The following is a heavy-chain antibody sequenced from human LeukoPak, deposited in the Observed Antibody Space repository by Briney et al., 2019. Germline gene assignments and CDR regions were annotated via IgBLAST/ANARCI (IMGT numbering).Heavy chain of an antibody. D-gene: IGHD1-26*01. CDR2: VSNDGRNE. V-gene: IGHV3-33*01. Sequence: GGSVRLSCATSGFTFSSYGIHWVRQAPGKGMEWVAVVSNDGRNEYYADSVQGRFSISRDNSKNTVYLQMNSLRAEDTAVYYCARDSGSTPLDCWGQRSLVSVSS. CDR1: GFTFSSYG. CDR3: ARDSGSTPLDC. J-gene: IGHJ4*01.